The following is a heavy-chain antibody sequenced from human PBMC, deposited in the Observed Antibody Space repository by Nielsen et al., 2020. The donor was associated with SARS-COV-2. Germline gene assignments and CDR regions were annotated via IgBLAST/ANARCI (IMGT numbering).Heavy chain of an antibody. Sequence: WVRQAPGQGLEWMGWMNPNSGNTGYAQKFQGRVTMTRNTSISTAYMELSSLRSEDTAVYYCARDMGWEAYYYGMDVWGQGTTVTVSS. V-gene: IGHV1-8*01. D-gene: IGHD1-26*01. CDR3: ARDMGWEAYYYGMDV. CDR2: MNPNSGNT. J-gene: IGHJ6*02.